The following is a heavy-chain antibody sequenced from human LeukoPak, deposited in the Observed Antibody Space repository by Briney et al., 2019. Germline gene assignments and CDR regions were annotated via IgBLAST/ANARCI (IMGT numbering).Heavy chain of an antibody. CDR2: ISPTGGNT. D-gene: IGHD2-21*01. J-gene: IGHJ4*02. CDR1: GVTFNNYV. V-gene: IGHV3-23*01. Sequence: GESLRLSCAASGVTFNNYVMNWVRQAPGKGLEWVSLISPTGGNTFYADSVKGRFAISRDNSKNTLYLEMNSLRAEDTAVYFCAKDIQCTYWGQGALVTVPS. CDR3: AKDIQCTY.